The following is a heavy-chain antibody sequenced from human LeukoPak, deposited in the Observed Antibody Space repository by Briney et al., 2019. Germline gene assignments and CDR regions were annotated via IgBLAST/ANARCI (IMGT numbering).Heavy chain of an antibody. V-gene: IGHV3-66*01. CDR2: ISGGGST. J-gene: IGHJ6*02. Sequence: GGSLRLSCAASGFTVSTSYMSWVRQAPGKGLEWVSVISGGGSTDYADSVKGRFIISRDNSKNTLYLQMNSLGAEDTAVYYCARVAGTQCMDAWGRGTTVTVSS. D-gene: IGHD1-1*01. CDR3: ARVAGTQCMDA. CDR1: GFTVSTSY.